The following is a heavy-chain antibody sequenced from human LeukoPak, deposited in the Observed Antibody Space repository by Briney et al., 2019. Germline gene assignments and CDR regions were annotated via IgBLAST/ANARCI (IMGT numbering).Heavy chain of an antibody. Sequence: SETLSLTCAVYGGSFSGYYWSWIRQPPGKGLEWIGEINHSGSTNYNPSLKSRVTISVDTSKNQFSLKLSSVTAADTAVYYCARRSSGYPYYYYYMDVWGKGTTVTVSS. CDR2: INHSGST. CDR1: GGSFSGYY. CDR3: ARRSSGYPYYYYYMDV. J-gene: IGHJ6*03. D-gene: IGHD3-22*01. V-gene: IGHV4-34*01.